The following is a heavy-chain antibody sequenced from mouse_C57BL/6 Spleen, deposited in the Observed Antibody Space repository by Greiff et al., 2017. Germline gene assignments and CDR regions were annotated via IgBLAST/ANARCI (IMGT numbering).Heavy chain of an antibody. CDR2: INPSSGYT. D-gene: IGHD2-9*01. CDR1: GYTFTSYT. V-gene: IGHV1-4*01. Sequence: VKLVESGAELARPGASVKMSCKASGYTFTSYTMHWVKQRPGQGLEWIGYINPSSGYTKYNQKFKDKATLTADKSSSTAYMQLSSLTSEDSAVYYCARSYYGSYYFDYWGQGTTLTVSS. CDR3: ARSYYGSYYFDY. J-gene: IGHJ2*01.